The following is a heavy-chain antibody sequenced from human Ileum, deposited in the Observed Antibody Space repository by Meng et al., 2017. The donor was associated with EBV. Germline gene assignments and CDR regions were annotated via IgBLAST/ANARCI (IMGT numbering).Heavy chain of an antibody. CDR2: IYHSGST. CDR1: GGSFRRSNG. Sequence: MVQTCGTMSTICAVSGGSFRRSNGWICVHPLPGQGMEWIGKIYHSGSTKDKPYLKSRVNISGEKSKNQSSMNLRFVTAAETGVYYCARVGQWLCIDYWGQGTLVTVSS. V-gene: IGHV4-4*02. J-gene: IGHJ4*02. CDR3: ARVGQWLCIDY. D-gene: IGHD6-19*01.